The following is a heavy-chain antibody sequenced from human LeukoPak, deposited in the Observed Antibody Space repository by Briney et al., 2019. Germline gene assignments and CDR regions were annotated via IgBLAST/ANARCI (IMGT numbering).Heavy chain of an antibody. Sequence: SETLSLTCAVYVGSFSGYYWSWIRQPPGKGLEWIGEINHSGSTNCNPSLKSRVTISVDTSKNQFSLKLSSVTAADTAVYYCARPRRGYGYRYYFDYRGQGTLVTVSS. J-gene: IGHJ4*02. D-gene: IGHD5-18*01. CDR1: VGSFSGYY. CDR2: INHSGST. V-gene: IGHV4-34*01. CDR3: ARPRRGYGYRYYFDY.